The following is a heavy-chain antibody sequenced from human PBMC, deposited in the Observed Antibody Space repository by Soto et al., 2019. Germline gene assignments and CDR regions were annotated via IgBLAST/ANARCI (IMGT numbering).Heavy chain of an antibody. J-gene: IGHJ3*02. CDR2: INPNSGGT. CDR3: ARGGYIVATDGLDAFDI. CDR1: GYTFTGYY. D-gene: IGHD5-12*01. V-gene: IGHV1-2*04. Sequence: ASVKVSCKASGYTFTGYYMHWVRQAPGQGLEWMGWINPNSGGTNYAQKFQGWVTMTRDTSISTAYMELRRLRSDATAVYYCARGGYIVATDGLDAFDIWGQGTMVTVSS.